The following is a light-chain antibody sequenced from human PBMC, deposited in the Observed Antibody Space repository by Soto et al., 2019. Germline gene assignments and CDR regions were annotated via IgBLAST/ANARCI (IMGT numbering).Light chain of an antibody. CDR1: QSVSSY. V-gene: IGKV3-11*01. CDR3: QQRSNWPFT. Sequence: EIVLTQSPATLSLSPGERATLSCRASQSVSSYLAWYQQKPGQAPRLLISDASNRATGIPARFSGSGSGTDFTLTISSLEPEDCAVYYCQQRSNWPFTFGGGTKVEIK. CDR2: DAS. J-gene: IGKJ4*01.